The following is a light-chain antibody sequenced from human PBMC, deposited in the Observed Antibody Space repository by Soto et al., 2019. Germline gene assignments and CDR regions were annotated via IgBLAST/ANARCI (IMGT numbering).Light chain of an antibody. Sequence: QSALTQPASVSGSPGQSITISCTGTSSDVGGYDYVSWYQQHPGKAPKLMIYEVSNRPSGISARFSGSKSGNTASLTISGLKPEDEADYYCSSFTSSSTWVFGGGTKVTVL. CDR2: EVS. V-gene: IGLV2-14*01. CDR1: SSDVGGYDY. J-gene: IGLJ3*02. CDR3: SSFTSSSTWV.